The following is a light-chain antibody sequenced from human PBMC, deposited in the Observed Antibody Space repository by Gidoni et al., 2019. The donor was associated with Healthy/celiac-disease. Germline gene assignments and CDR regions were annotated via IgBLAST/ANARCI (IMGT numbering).Light chain of an antibody. J-gene: IGLJ2*01. CDR2: GNS. CDR1: SSNIGAGYD. Sequence: QSVLTQPPSVSGAPGQRVTISCTGSSSNIGAGYDVHWYQQLPRTAPKLLIYGNSNRPSGVPDRFSVSKSGTSASLAITGLQAEDEADYYCQSYDSSLSGSVFGGGTKLTVL. V-gene: IGLV1-40*01. CDR3: QSYDSSLSGSV.